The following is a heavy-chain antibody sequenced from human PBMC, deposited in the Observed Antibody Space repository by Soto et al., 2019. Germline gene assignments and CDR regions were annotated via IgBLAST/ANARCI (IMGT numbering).Heavy chain of an antibody. CDR3: AKDRTDIVVVVAATPVGTCDY. CDR1: GFTFSSYA. J-gene: IGHJ4*02. CDR2: ISGSGGST. V-gene: IGHV3-23*01. D-gene: IGHD2-15*01. Sequence: EVQLLESGGGLVQPGGSLRLSCAASGFTFSSYAMSWVRQAPGKGLEWVSAISGSGGSTYYADSVKGPFTISRDNSKNTLYRQMNSLRAEDTAVYYCAKDRTDIVVVVAATPVGTCDYWGQATLVTVSS.